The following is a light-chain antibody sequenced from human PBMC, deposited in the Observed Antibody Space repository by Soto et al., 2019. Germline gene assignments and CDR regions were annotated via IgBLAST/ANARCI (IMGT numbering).Light chain of an antibody. CDR3: QQYGRSPGLVT. J-gene: IGKJ3*01. CDR1: QSVSNTY. V-gene: IGKV3-20*01. Sequence: EIVLTQSPGTLSLSPGERATLSCRASQSVSNTYLAWYQQKPGQAPRLLIYDASSRATGIPDRFSGSGSGTDFTLTISRLEPEDFAVYYCQQYGRSPGLVTFGPGTKVDIK. CDR2: DAS.